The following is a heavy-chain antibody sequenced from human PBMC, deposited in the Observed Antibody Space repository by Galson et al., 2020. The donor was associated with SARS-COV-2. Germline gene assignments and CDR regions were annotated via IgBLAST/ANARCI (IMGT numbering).Heavy chain of an antibody. CDR1: GFTFSSYW. CDR3: AREIFGYSYGCDI. CDR2: IKQDGSEK. Sequence: GGSLRLSCAASGFTFSSYWMSWVRQAPGKGLEWVANIKQDGSEKYYVDSVKDRFTISRDNAKNSLYLQMNSLRAEDTAVYYCAREIFGYSYGCDIWGQGTMITVSS. D-gene: IGHD5-18*01. J-gene: IGHJ3*02. V-gene: IGHV3-7*03.